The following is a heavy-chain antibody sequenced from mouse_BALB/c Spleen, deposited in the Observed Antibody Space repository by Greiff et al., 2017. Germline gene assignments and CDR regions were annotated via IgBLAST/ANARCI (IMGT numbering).Heavy chain of an antibody. V-gene: IGHV5-17*02. D-gene: IGHD4-1*01. J-gene: IGHJ2*01. Sequence: EVMLVESGGGLVQPGGSRKLSCAASGFTFSSFGMHWVRQAPEKGLEWVAYISSGSSTIYYADTVKGRFTISRDNPKNTLFLQMTSLRSEDTAMYYCARGTGTSRFDYWGQGTTLTVSS. CDR3: ARGTGTSRFDY. CDR2: ISSGSSTI. CDR1: GFTFSSFG.